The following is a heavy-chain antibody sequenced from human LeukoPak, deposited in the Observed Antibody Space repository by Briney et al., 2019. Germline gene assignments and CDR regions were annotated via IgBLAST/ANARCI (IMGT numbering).Heavy chain of an antibody. V-gene: IGHV3-30*02. CDR2: IQDDESNK. D-gene: IGHD2-15*01. CDR1: GFIFSSFG. Sequence: GGSLRLSCAASGFIFSSFGMHWVRQAPGKGLEWVAFIQDDESNKFYADSVKGRFTISRDNSKNTLILQMNSLRPEDTALYYCAKQMVERPHYYYMDVWGKGTTVTVSS. CDR3: AKQMVERPHYYYMDV. J-gene: IGHJ6*03.